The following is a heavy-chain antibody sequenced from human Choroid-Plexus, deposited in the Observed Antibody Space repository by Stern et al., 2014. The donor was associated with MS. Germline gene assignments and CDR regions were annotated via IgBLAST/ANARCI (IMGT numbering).Heavy chain of an antibody. CDR3: ARDGDGYNPYYFDY. CDR2: INAYNGNT. Sequence: VQLVESGAEVKKPGASVKVSCKASGYTFTSYGISWVRQAPGQGLEWMGWINAYNGNTNSAQKLQGRVTMTTDTSTNTAYMELRGLRSDDTAVYYCARDGDGYNPYYFDYWGQGTLVTVSS. CDR1: GYTFTSYG. V-gene: IGHV1-18*01. D-gene: IGHD5-24*01. J-gene: IGHJ4*02.